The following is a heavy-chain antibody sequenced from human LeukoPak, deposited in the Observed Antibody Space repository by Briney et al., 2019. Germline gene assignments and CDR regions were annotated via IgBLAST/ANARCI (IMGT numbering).Heavy chain of an antibody. D-gene: IGHD5-18*01. V-gene: IGHV4-59*01. J-gene: IGHJ6*02. CDR2: IYYSGST. CDR1: GGSISSYY. CDR3: ARDTAMVPYYYYGMDV. Sequence: PSETLSLTCTVSGGSISSYYWSWIRQPPGKGLEWIGYIYYSGSTNYNPSLKSRVTISVDTSKNQFSLKLSSVTAADTAVYYCARDTAMVPYYYYGMDVWGQGTAVTVSS.